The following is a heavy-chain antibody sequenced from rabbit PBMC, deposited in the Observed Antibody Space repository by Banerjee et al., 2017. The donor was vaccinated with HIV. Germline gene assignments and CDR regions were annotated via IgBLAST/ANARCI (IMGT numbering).Heavy chain of an antibody. J-gene: IGHJ4*01. Sequence: QEQLVESGGGLVQPEGSLKLSCTASGFSFSNKAVMCWVRQAPGKGLEWIACINAITGKAVYASWAKGRFTFSKTSSTTVTLQMTSLTAADTATYFCVRARPYPFVLWGPGTLVTVS. CDR2: INAITGKA. CDR3: VRARPYPFVL. CDR1: GFSFSNKAV. V-gene: IGHV1S45*01. D-gene: IGHD1-1*01.